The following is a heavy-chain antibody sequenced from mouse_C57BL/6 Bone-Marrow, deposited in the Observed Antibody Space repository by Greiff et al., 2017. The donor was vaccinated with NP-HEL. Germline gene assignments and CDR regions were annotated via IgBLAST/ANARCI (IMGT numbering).Heavy chain of an antibody. CDR2: ISYDGSN. D-gene: IGHD1-1*01. CDR1: GYSITSGYY. V-gene: IGHV3-6*01. J-gene: IGHJ1*03. CDR3: ARGTTIYGSSPYWYFDV. Sequence: EVQVVESGPGLVKPSQSLSLTCSVTGYSITSGYYWNWIRQFPGNKLEWMGYISYDGSNNYNPSLKNRISITRDTSKNQFFLKLNSVTTEDTATYSCARGTTIYGSSPYWYFDVWGTGTTVTVSS.